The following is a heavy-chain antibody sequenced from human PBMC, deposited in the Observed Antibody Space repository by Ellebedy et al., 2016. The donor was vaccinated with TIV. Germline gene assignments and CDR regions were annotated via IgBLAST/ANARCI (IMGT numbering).Heavy chain of an antibody. V-gene: IGHV1-18*01. D-gene: IGHD6-13*01. Sequence: ASVKVSCXASGGTFSSYAISWVRQAPGQGLEWMGWISAYNGNTNYAQKLQGRVTMTTDTSTSTAYMELRSLRSDDTAVYYCARDWLAAASTWGQGTLVTVSS. CDR1: GGTFSSYA. CDR3: ARDWLAAAST. CDR2: ISAYNGNT. J-gene: IGHJ4*02.